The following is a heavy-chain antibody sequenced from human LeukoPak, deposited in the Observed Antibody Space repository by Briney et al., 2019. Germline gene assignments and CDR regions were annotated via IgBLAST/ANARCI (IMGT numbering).Heavy chain of an antibody. V-gene: IGHV3-23*01. J-gene: IGHJ4*02. Sequence: GGSLRLSCAASGFTFSDYAMSWVRQAPGRGLEWVSTISGSAESTYYADSVKGRFIVSRDNSKNTLHLQMSSLRAEDTAVYYCARGRPPYYFDYWGQGTLVTVSS. CDR1: GFTFSDYA. CDR2: ISGSAEST. D-gene: IGHD2-15*01. CDR3: ARGRPPYYFDY.